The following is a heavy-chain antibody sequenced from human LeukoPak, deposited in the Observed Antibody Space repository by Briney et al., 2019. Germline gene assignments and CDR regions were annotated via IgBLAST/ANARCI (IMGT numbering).Heavy chain of an antibody. V-gene: IGHV1-8*01. J-gene: IGHJ4*02. CDR1: GYTFTSYD. Sequence: ASVKVSCKASGYTFTSYDINWVRQATEQGLEWMGWMNPDSGDTGYAQKFQGRVTMTRNTSISTAYMELSSLRSEDTAMYYCARNHLTLGYFDPAYWGQGTLVTVSS. D-gene: IGHD3-9*01. CDR2: MNPDSGDT. CDR3: ARNHLTLGYFDPAY.